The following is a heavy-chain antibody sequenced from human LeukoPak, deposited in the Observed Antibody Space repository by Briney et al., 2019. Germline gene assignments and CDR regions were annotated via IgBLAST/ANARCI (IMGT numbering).Heavy chain of an antibody. J-gene: IGHJ5*02. D-gene: IGHD1-26*01. V-gene: IGHV3-73*01. Sequence: GGSLKLSCAASGFTLSDSAIHWVRQASGKGLEWVGLIDRPAKSYATAYGASVGGRFTISRDDSKNTAYLQMDSLKTQDTALYYCTRDRGTYNWLDPWGQGTLVTVSS. CDR2: IDRPAKSYAT. CDR3: TRDRGTYNWLDP. CDR1: GFTLSDSA.